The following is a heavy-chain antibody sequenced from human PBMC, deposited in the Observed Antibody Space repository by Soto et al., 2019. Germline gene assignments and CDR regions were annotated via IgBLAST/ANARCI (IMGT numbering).Heavy chain of an antibody. J-gene: IGHJ5*02. V-gene: IGHV4-59*11. D-gene: IGHD4-4*01. CDR3: AREVQYWFDP. CDR2: VYHSGTT. Sequence: LSLTFTVSGGSISSHYWSWIRQTPGKGLEWIGYVYHSGTTSYNPSLKSRVTISIDTSKNQFSLRLSSVTAADTAVYYCAREVQYWFDPWGQGTLVTVSS. CDR1: GGSISSHY.